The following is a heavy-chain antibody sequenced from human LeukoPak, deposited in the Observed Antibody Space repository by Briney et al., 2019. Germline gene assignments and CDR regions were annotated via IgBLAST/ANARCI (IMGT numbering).Heavy chain of an antibody. CDR3: ASSPYCGGDCYSQYYYYYYMDV. J-gene: IGHJ6*03. V-gene: IGHV3-48*04. D-gene: IGHD2-21*02. CDR1: GFTFSSYS. Sequence: PGGSLRLSCAASGFTFSSYSMNWVRQAPGKGLEWVSYISSSSSTIYYADSVKGRFTISRDNAKNSLYLQMNSLRAEDTAVYYCASSPYCGGDCYSQYYYYYYMDVWGKGTTVTVSS. CDR2: ISSSSSTI.